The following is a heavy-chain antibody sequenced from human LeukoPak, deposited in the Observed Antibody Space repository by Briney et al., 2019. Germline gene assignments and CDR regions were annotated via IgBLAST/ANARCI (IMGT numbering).Heavy chain of an antibody. Sequence: ASVKVSCKASGYTFTGYYMHWVRQAPGQGLEWMGWINPNSGGTNYAQKFQGRVTMTRDTSISTAYMELSRLRSDGTAVYYCARGPYGSGSYPADYWGQGTLVTVSS. V-gene: IGHV1-2*02. CDR3: ARGPYGSGSYPADY. CDR2: INPNSGGT. J-gene: IGHJ4*02. CDR1: GYTFTGYY. D-gene: IGHD3-10*01.